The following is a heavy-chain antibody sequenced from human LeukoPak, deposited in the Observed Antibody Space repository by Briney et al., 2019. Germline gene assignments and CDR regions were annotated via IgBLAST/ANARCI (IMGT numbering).Heavy chain of an antibody. J-gene: IGHJ4*02. Sequence: GGSLRLSCAAAGFTFSSYAMSWVRQAPGKGLEWVANINQDGSVKYHVDSVKGRFTISRDNARNSLYLQMNSLRAEDTAMFYCATDRPGSASAFEYLGQGTLVTVSS. D-gene: IGHD6-25*01. CDR1: GFTFSSYA. CDR2: INQDGSVK. V-gene: IGHV3-7*01. CDR3: ATDRPGSASAFEY.